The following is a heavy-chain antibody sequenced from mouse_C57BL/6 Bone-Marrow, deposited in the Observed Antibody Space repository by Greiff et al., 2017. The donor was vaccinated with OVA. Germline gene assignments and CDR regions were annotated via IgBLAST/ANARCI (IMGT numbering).Heavy chain of an antibody. V-gene: IGHV1-80*01. CDR3: ARSGSSPFDY. Sequence: VKLQESGAELVKPGASVKISCKASGYAFSSYWMNWVKQRPGKGLEWIGQIYPGDGDTNYNGKFKGKATLTADKSSSTAYMQLSSLTSEDSAVYFCARSGSSPFDYWGQGTTLTVSS. J-gene: IGHJ2*01. D-gene: IGHD1-1*01. CDR2: IYPGDGDT. CDR1: GYAFSSYW.